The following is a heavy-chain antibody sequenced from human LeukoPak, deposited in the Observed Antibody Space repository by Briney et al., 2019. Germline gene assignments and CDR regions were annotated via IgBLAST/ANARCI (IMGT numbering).Heavy chain of an antibody. D-gene: IGHD3-9*01. J-gene: IGHJ3*01. V-gene: IGHV3-9*01. CDR2: ISWDSGSQ. CDR1: GFSLEDYA. CDR3: IKDMGFDLLKDAFHV. Sequence: GRSLRLSCVGSGFSLEDYAMHWVRQVPGKGLEWVSSISWDSGSQAYTDSVKGRFTISRDNDKNSLYLQMNSLRLEDTAFYYCIKDMGFDLLKDAFHVWGQGTLVTVSS.